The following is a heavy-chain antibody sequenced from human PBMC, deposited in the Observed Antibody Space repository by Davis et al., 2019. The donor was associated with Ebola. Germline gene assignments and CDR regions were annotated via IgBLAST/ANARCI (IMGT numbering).Heavy chain of an antibody. CDR3: ARGVRWLQAYYFDY. Sequence: MPSETLSLTCAVYGGSFSGYYWSWIRQPPGKGLEWIGEINHSGSTNYNPSLNSRVTISVDTSKNQFSLKLSSVTAADTAVYYCARGVRWLQAYYFDYWGQGTLVTVSS. J-gene: IGHJ4*02. V-gene: IGHV4-34*01. D-gene: IGHD5-24*01. CDR1: GGSFSGYY. CDR2: INHSGST.